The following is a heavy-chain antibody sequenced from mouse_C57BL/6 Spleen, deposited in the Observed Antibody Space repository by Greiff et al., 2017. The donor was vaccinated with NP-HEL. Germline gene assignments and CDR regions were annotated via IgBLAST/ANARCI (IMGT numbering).Heavy chain of an antibody. V-gene: IGHV5-4*03. J-gene: IGHJ3*01. CDR2: ISDGGSYT. Sequence: EVKLQESGGGLVKPGGSLKLSCAASGFTFSSYAMSWVRQTPEKRLEWVATISDGGSYTYYPDNVKGRFTISRDNAKNNLYLQMSHLKSEDTAMYYCARGYYDYDVAWFAYWGQGTLVTVSA. CDR3: ARGYYDYDVAWFAY. CDR1: GFTFSSYA. D-gene: IGHD2-4*01.